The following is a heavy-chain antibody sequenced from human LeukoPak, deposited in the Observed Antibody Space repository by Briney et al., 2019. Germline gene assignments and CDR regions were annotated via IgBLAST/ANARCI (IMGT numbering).Heavy chain of an antibody. Sequence: ASVRVSCKASGYTFTSYDINWVRQAAGQGLEWMGWMNPNSGNTGYAQRFQGGLTMTRDTSINTAYMELSSLRSEDTAVYYCARVSETPAYYYTSGYYYLGYWGQGTLVTVSS. V-gene: IGHV1-8*01. D-gene: IGHD3-22*01. J-gene: IGHJ4*02. CDR3: ARVSETPAYYYTSGYYYLGY. CDR2: MNPNSGNT. CDR1: GYTFTSYD.